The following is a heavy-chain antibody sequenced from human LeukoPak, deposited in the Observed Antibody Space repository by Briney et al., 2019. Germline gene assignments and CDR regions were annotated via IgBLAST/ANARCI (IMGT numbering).Heavy chain of an antibody. D-gene: IGHD3-3*01. CDR3: ARDLPGGITIFGG. V-gene: IGHV3-74*01. Sequence: PGGSLRLSCAASGFAFSSYWMHWVRQAPGKGLVWVSRINSDASLTSYADSVKGRFTISRDNAKNTLYLQMNNLRAEDTAVYYCARDLPGGITIFGGRGQGTLVTVSS. CDR1: GFAFSSYW. J-gene: IGHJ4*02. CDR2: INSDASLT.